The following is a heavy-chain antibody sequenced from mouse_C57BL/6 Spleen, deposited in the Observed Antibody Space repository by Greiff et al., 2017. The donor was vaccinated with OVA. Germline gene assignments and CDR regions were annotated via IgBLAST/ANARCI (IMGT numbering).Heavy chain of an antibody. CDR2: IYPGSGST. CDR1: GYTFTSYW. J-gene: IGHJ2*01. CDR3: ALDKFDY. D-gene: IGHD3-2*01. Sequence: QVHVKQPGAELVKPGASVKMSCKASGYTFTSYWITWVKQRPGQGLEWIGDIYPGSGSTNYNEKFKSKATLTVDTSSSTAYMQLSSLTSEDSAVYYCALDKFDYWGQGTTLTVSS. V-gene: IGHV1-55*01.